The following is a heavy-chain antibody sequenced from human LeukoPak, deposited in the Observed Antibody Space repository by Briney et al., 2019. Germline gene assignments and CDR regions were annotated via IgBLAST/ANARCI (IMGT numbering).Heavy chain of an antibody. CDR2: IYYSGST. CDR3: ARASGTMVRGSPFDY. CDR1: GGSISSYY. J-gene: IGHJ4*02. D-gene: IGHD3-10*01. Sequence: SETLSLTCTVSGGSISSYYWSWIRQPPGKGLEWIGYIYYSGSTNYNPSLKSRVTISADTSKNQFSLKLSSVTAADTAVYYCARASGTMVRGSPFDYWGQGTLVTVSS. V-gene: IGHV4-59*01.